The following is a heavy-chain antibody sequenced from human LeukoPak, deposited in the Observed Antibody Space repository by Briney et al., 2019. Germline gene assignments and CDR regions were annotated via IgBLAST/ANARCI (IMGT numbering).Heavy chain of an antibody. V-gene: IGHV3-20*04. CDR1: GFTFDDYG. CDR2: INWNGGST. J-gene: IGHJ4*02. Sequence: PGGSLRLSCAASGFTFDDYGMSWVRQAPGKGLEWVSGINWNGGSTGYADSVKGRFTISRDNAKNSLYLQMNSLRAEDTALYYCARVNSDYYDSSGYYYWGQGTLVTVSS. D-gene: IGHD3-22*01. CDR3: ARVNSDYYDSSGYYY.